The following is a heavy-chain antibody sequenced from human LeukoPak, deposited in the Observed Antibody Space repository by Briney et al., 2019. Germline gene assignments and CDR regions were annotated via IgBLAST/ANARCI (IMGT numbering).Heavy chain of an antibody. V-gene: IGHV1-18*04. Sequence: GASVKVSCKASGYTFSGYYMQWVRQAPGQGLEWMGWISAYNGNTNYAQKLQGRVTMTTDTSTSTAYMELRSLRSDDTAAYYCARGSVEMATISHYWGQGTLVTVSS. CDR3: ARGSVEMATISHY. J-gene: IGHJ4*02. D-gene: IGHD5-24*01. CDR1: GYTFSGYY. CDR2: ISAYNGNT.